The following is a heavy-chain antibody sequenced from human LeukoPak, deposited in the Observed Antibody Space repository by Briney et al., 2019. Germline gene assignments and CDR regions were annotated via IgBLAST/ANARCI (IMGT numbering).Heavy chain of an antibody. CDR1: GFTVSTSF. D-gene: IGHD5-24*01. V-gene: IGHV3-53*01. CDR2: VYSGGNT. CDR3: ARTMATVFPHFDY. Sequence: GGSLRLSCEVSGFTVSTSFMTWVRQAPGKGLEWVSVVYSGGNTYVADSVKGRFTMSRDNSRNTIYLQMNSLRVEDTAVYYCARTMATVFPHFDYWGQGTLVTVSS. J-gene: IGHJ4*02.